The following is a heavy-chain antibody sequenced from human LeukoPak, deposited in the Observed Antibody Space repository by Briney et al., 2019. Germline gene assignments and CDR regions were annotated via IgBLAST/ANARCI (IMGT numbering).Heavy chain of an antibody. V-gene: IGHV4-59*01. Sequence: SETLSLTCTVSGGSISTYYWSWIRQPPGKGLEWIGYIYNSGSTNYNPSLKSRVTMSKDTSKNQFSLRLSSVTAADTAVYYCARGGWYSDYWGQGTLVTVSS. CDR1: GGSISTYY. CDR3: ARGGWYSDY. CDR2: IYNSGST. D-gene: IGHD6-19*01. J-gene: IGHJ4*02.